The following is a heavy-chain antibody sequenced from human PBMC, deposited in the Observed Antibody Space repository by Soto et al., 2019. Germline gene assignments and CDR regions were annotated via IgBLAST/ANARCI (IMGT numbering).Heavy chain of an antibody. J-gene: IGHJ4*02. CDR3: ARNDAILTGYYE. Sequence: QVQLVQSGAEVKKPGASVKVSCKASGYTFTSYAMHWVRQAPGQRLEWMGWINAGNGNTKYSQKFQGRVTITRDTSATTAYMELSSLRSEDTAVYYCARNDAILTGYYEWGQGTLVTVSS. CDR2: INAGNGNT. D-gene: IGHD3-9*01. CDR1: GYTFTSYA. V-gene: IGHV1-3*01.